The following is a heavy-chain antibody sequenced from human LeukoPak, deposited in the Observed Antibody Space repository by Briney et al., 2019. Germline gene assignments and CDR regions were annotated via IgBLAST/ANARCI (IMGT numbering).Heavy chain of an antibody. CDR1: GGTFSSYA. CDR3: ARSTIFGVVIMYFDY. D-gene: IGHD3-3*01. V-gene: IGHV1-69*04. Sequence: GSSVKVSCKDSGGTFSSYAISWVRQAPGQGLEWMGRIIPILGIANYAQKFQGRVTITADKSTSTAYMELSSLRSEDTAVYYCARSTIFGVVIMYFDYWGQGTLVTVSS. J-gene: IGHJ4*02. CDR2: IIPILGIA.